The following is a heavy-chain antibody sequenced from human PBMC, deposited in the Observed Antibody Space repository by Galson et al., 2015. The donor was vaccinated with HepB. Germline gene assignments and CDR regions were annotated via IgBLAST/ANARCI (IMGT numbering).Heavy chain of an antibody. J-gene: IGHJ4*02. Sequence: SVKVSCKASGSPFTGYYMHWVRQAPGQGLEWMGWINPNSGGTNYAQKFQGRVTMTRDTSISTAYMELSRLRSDDTAVYYCARSRSWFSFDYWGQGTLVTVSS. CDR3: ARSRSWFSFDY. V-gene: IGHV1-2*02. CDR1: GSPFTGYY. D-gene: IGHD6-13*01. CDR2: INPNSGGT.